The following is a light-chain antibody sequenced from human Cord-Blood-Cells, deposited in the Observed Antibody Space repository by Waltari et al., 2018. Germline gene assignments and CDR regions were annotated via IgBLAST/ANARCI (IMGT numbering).Light chain of an antibody. V-gene: IGKV3-11*01. CDR3: QQRSNWPPGGIT. CDR1: QSVSSY. CDR2: DAS. Sequence: EIVLTQSPATLSLSPGERATLSCRASQSVSSYLAWYQQKSGQAPRLLIYDASNRATGIPARFSGSGSGTDFTLTISSLEPEDFAVYYCQQRSNWPPGGITFGQGTRLEIK. J-gene: IGKJ5*01.